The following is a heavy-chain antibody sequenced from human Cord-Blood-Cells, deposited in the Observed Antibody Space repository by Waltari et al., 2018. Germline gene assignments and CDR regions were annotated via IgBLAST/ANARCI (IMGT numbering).Heavy chain of an antibody. Sequence: QVQLQQWGAGLLKPSETLSLPCAVYGGSFSGYYWSWIRQPPGKGLEWIGEINHSGSTNSNPSHKGLGNISVDTAKNQFSLKLSSVTAADTAVYYCARGKRWSYYWFDPWGQGTLVTVSS. CDR2: INHSGST. J-gene: IGHJ5*02. CDR3: ARGKRWSYYWFDP. V-gene: IGHV4-34*01. D-gene: IGHD1-26*01. CDR1: GGSFSGYY.